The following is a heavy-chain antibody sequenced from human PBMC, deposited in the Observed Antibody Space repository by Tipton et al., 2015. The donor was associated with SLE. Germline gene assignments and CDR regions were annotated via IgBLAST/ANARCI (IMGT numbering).Heavy chain of an antibody. D-gene: IGHD3-3*01. V-gene: IGHV4-39*07. CDR1: GGSISSSSYY. CDR2: IYYSGST. CDR3: ARDLARITIFGVSDRHWYFDL. Sequence: TLSLTCTVSGGSISSSSYYWGWIRQPPGKGLEWIASIYYSGSTYYNPSLKSRVTISMDTSKNHFSLKLSSVTAADTAVYYCARDLARITIFGVSDRHWYFDLWGRGTLVTVSS. J-gene: IGHJ2*01.